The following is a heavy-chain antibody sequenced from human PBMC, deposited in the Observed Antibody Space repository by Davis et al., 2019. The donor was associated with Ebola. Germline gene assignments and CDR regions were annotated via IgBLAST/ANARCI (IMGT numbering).Heavy chain of an antibody. CDR1: GYTFTSYY. J-gene: IGHJ3*02. Sequence: ASVKVSCKASGYTFTSYYFHWVRQAPGQGLEWVGIINPSGGSTAYAQKFQGRVTITSDTSTSTVYMHLSSLRSDDTAVYYCASLPQDYPQDYSPSDASEIWGQGTVVTVSS. CDR2: INPSGGST. D-gene: IGHD4-11*01. CDR3: ASLPQDYPQDYSPSDASEI. V-gene: IGHV1-46*01.